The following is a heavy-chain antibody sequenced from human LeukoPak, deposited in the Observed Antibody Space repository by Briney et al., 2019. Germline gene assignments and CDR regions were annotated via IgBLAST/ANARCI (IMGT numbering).Heavy chain of an antibody. CDR3: ARAGGTYSGYGDGMDA. CDR2: IWYDGSNK. CDR1: GFTFSSYV. D-gene: IGHD5-12*01. Sequence: GGSLRLSCAASGFTFSSYVMHWVRQAPGKGLEWVAVIWYDGSNKYYADSVKGRFTISRDNSKNTLYLQMNSLRAEDTAVYYCARAGGTYSGYGDGMDAWGQGTTVTVSS. V-gene: IGHV3-33*01. J-gene: IGHJ6*02.